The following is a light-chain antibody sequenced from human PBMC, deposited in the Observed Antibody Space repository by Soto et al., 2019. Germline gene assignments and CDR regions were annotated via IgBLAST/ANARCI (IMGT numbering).Light chain of an antibody. CDR3: QHYNSYPIP. J-gene: IGKJ5*01. Sequence: DIQMTQSPSTLSASVGDRVTITCRASQSISSWLAWDQQKPGKAPKLLIYKASTLESGVPSRFSGSGSGTEFTLNISSLQPDDFATYYCQHYNSYPIPFGQGTRLEIK. CDR2: KAS. V-gene: IGKV1-5*03. CDR1: QSISSW.